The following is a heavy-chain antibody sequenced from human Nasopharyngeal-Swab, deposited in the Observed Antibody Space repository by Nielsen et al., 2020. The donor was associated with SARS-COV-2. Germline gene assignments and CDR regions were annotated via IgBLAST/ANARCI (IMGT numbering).Heavy chain of an antibody. D-gene: IGHD6-13*01. J-gene: IGHJ4*02. V-gene: IGHV3-21*01. CDR1: GFTFSTYN. Sequence: LSLTCAASGFTFSTYNMHWVRQAPGKGLEWVSSISGRTTYIYYADSMKGRFTISRGNAKNSLYLQMSSLRAEDTAIYYCARGGQQPLWGQGTLVTVSS. CDR2: ISGRTTYI. CDR3: ARGGQQPL.